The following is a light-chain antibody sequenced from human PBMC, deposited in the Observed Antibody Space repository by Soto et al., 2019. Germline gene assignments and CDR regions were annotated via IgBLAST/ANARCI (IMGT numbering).Light chain of an antibody. CDR1: QRVSTN. J-gene: IGKJ2*01. V-gene: IGKV3-15*01. Sequence: IVMTQSPATLPVSPGERTTLSCRATQRVSTNLAWYQQKPGQAPRLLIYAASSRATGVPARVSGSGSGTEFTLTISSLQSEDFALYYCQQYNNWPYTFGQGTRLEVK. CDR3: QQYNNWPYT. CDR2: AAS.